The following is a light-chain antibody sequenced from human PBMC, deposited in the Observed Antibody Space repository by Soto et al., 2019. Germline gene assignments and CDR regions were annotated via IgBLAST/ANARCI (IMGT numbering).Light chain of an antibody. CDR2: GNS. CDR1: SSNIGAGYD. V-gene: IGLV1-40*01. Sequence: QSVLTQPPSVSGAPGQMVTISCTGSSSNIGAGYDVHWYQQLPGTAPKLLIYGNSNRPSGVPDRFSGSKSGTSASLAITGLQAEDEADYYCQSYDSSLSGSEVFGTGTKLTVL. J-gene: IGLJ1*01. CDR3: QSYDSSLSGSEV.